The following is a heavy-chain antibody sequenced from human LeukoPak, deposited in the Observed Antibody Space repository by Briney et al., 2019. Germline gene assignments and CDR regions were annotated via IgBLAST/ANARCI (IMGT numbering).Heavy chain of an antibody. V-gene: IGHV3-11*04. D-gene: IGHD3-10*01. Sequence: GGSLRLSCAASGFTFSDYFMSWIRQAPGKGLDWVSYISGSGGATYYADSVKGRFTISRDNSKNTLYLQMNSLRAEDTAVYYCARDAFYGSGLDAFDIWGQGTMVTVSS. J-gene: IGHJ3*02. CDR2: ISGSGGAT. CDR1: GFTFSDYF. CDR3: ARDAFYGSGLDAFDI.